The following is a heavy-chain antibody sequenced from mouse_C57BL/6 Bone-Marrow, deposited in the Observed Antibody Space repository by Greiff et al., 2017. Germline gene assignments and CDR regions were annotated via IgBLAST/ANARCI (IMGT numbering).Heavy chain of an antibody. CDR2: IYPRSGNT. Sequence: QVHVKQSGAELARPGASVKLSCKASGYTFTSYGISWVKQRTGQGLEWIGEIYPRSGNTYYNEKFKGKATLTADKSSSTAYMELRSLTSEDSAVYSCARDDYDYDGAPFAYWGQGTLVTVSA. CDR3: ARDDYDYDGAPFAY. D-gene: IGHD2-4*01. CDR1: GYTFTSYG. J-gene: IGHJ3*01. V-gene: IGHV1-81*01.